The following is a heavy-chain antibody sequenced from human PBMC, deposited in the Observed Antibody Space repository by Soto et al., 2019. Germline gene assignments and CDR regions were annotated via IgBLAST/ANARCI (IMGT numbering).Heavy chain of an antibody. CDR1: GGSISSYY. CDR2: IYYSGST. CDR3: ARLACGGGSCHFDY. J-gene: IGHJ4*02. D-gene: IGHD2-15*01. Sequence: QVQLQESGPGLVKPSETLSLTCTVSGGSISSYYWNWIRQPPGKGLEWIGYIYYSGSTNYNPSLKSRVTISLDTSKNQFSLKLTSVTAADTAVYCCARLACGGGSCHFDYWGQGTLVTVSS. V-gene: IGHV4-59*08.